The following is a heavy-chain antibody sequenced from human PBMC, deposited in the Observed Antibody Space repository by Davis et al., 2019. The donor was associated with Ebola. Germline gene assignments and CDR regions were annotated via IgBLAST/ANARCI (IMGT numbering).Heavy chain of an antibody. D-gene: IGHD3-22*01. Sequence: GESLKISCAASGFTFSSYAMHWVRQAPGKGLEWVAVISYDGSNKYYADSVKGRFTISRDNSKNTLYLQMNSLRAEDTAVYYCAREWLLRPLHYYGMDVWGQGTTVTVSS. CDR3: AREWLLRPLHYYGMDV. V-gene: IGHV3-30-3*01. CDR2: ISYDGSNK. CDR1: GFTFSSYA. J-gene: IGHJ6*02.